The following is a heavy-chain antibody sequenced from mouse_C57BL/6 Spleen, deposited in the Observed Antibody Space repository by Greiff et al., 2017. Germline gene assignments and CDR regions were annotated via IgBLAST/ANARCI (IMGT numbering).Heavy chain of an antibody. Sequence: QVQLQQPGAELVKPGASVKLSCKASGFTFTRYWMQWVQQRPGQGLEWIGEIDPSDSYTNYNQKFKGKATFTVDTSSSTAYMQLSSLTSEDSAVYYCATSDFDYWGQGTTLTVSS. V-gene: IGHV1-50*01. CDR2: IDPSDSYT. CDR1: GFTFTRYW. CDR3: ATSDFDY. J-gene: IGHJ2*01.